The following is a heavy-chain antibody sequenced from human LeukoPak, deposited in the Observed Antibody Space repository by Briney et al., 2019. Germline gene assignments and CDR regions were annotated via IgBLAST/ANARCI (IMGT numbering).Heavy chain of an antibody. V-gene: IGHV1-46*01. CDR1: GYTFTSYY. CDR2: INPNDNNT. Sequence: ASVKVSCRASGYTFTSYYMHWVQQAPGQGLEWMGIINPNDNNTSYAQKFQGRVTMTRDTSTSTVYMELSSLRSEDTAVYYCARLSVAGYYFDYWGQGTLVTVSS. CDR3: ARLSVAGYYFDY. D-gene: IGHD6-19*01. J-gene: IGHJ4*02.